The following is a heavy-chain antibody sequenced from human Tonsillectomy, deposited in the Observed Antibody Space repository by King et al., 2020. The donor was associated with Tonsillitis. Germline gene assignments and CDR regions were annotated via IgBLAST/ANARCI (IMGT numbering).Heavy chain of an antibody. J-gene: IGHJ4*02. CDR2: ISYDGSNK. CDR3: AKDPRGGSISKYYFDY. D-gene: IGHD2-2*01. Sequence: VQLVESGGGVVQPGRSLRLSCAASGFTFSSYGMHWVRQAPGKGLEWVAVISYDGSNKYYADSVKGRFTISRDNSKNTLYLQMNSLRAEDTAVYYCAKDPRGGSISKYYFDYWGQGTLVTVSS. V-gene: IGHV3-30*18. CDR1: GFTFSSYG.